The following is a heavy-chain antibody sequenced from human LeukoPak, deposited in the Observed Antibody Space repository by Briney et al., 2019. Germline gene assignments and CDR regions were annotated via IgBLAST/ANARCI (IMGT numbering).Heavy chain of an antibody. V-gene: IGHV3-74*01. J-gene: IGHJ4*02. CDR1: GFTFRSYE. CDR3: ASLDPFDY. Sequence: GSLRLSCAASGFTFRSYEMHWVRLAPGKGLTWVSRINSDGTKTDYADSVKGRFTISRDNPKNTLFLQMNSLRAEDTAIYYCASLDPFDYWGQGTLVTVSS. CDR2: INSDGTKT.